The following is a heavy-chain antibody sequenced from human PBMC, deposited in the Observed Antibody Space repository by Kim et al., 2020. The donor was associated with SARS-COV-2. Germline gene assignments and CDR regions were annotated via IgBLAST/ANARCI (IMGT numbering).Heavy chain of an antibody. Sequence: SETLSLTCTVSGGSISSSSYYWGWIRQPPGKGLEWIGSIYYSGSTYYNPSLKSRVTISVDTSKNQFSLKLSSVTAADTAVYYCARSPGAAGTWDWFDPWGQGTLVTVSS. CDR3: ARSPGAAGTWDWFDP. D-gene: IGHD6-13*01. V-gene: IGHV4-39*07. CDR1: GGSISSSSYY. CDR2: IYYSGST. J-gene: IGHJ5*02.